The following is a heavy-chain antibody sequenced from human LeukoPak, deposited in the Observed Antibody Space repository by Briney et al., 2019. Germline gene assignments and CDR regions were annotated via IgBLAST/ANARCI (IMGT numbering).Heavy chain of an antibody. V-gene: IGHV3-48*04. J-gene: IGHJ3*02. CDR1: GFTFSSYS. Sequence: GGSLRLSCAASGFTFSSYSMNWVRQAPGKGLEWVSYISSSSSTIYYADSVKGRFTISRDNAKNSLYLQMNSLRAEDTAVYYCAREWGDGYNDAFDIWGQGTMVTVSS. CDR3: AREWGDGYNDAFDI. D-gene: IGHD5-24*01. CDR2: ISSSSSTI.